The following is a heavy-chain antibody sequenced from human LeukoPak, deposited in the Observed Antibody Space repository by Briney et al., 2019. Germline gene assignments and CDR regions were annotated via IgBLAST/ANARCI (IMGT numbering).Heavy chain of an antibody. CDR1: GFIFSSYD. Sequence: PGGSLRLSCAASGFIFSSYDMHWVRQATGKGLEWVSAIGTAGDTYYPGSVKGRFTISRENAKNSLYLQMNSLRAGDTAVYYCARDRDSYGTHWYFDLWGRGTLVTVSS. J-gene: IGHJ2*01. CDR3: ARDRDSYGTHWYFDL. D-gene: IGHD5-18*01. V-gene: IGHV3-13*01. CDR2: IGTAGDT.